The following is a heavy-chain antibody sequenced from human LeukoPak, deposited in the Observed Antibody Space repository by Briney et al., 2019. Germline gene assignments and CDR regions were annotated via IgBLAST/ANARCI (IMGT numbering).Heavy chain of an antibody. V-gene: IGHV3-7*01. J-gene: IGHJ4*02. Sequence: TGGSLRLSCAASGFTFSSYWTTWVRQAPGKGLEWVANINQDGSEKYYVDSVKGRFTISRDNAKNSLYLQMNSLRAEDTAVYYCARAAYSSGWYGDYWGQGTLVTVSS. CDR3: ARAAYSSGWYGDY. CDR2: INQDGSEK. D-gene: IGHD6-19*01. CDR1: GFTFSSYW.